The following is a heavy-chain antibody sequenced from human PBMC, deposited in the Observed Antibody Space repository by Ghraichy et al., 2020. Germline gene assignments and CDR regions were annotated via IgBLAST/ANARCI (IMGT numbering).Heavy chain of an antibody. CDR3: ASLYGSGKYGFDY. CDR2: IYYSGST. Sequence: SETLSLTCTVSGGSISSYYWSWIRQPPGKGLEWIGYIYYSGSTNYNPSLKSRVTISVDTSKNQFSLKLSSVTAADTAVYYCASLYGSGKYGFDYWGQGTLVTVSS. V-gene: IGHV4-59*01. J-gene: IGHJ4*02. CDR1: GGSISSYY. D-gene: IGHD3-10*01.